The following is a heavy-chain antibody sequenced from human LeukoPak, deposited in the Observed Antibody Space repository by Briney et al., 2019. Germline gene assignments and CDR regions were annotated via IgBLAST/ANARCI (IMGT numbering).Heavy chain of an antibody. Sequence: RGSLRLSCAASGFTFSSYAMSWVRQAPGKGLEWVTAISGNGGHTYYADSVKGRFTISRDNSKNTLYLQMNSLRAGDTAVYYCAKYGNYYGSSAYSGLDYWGQGTLVTVSS. CDR2: ISGNGGHT. D-gene: IGHD3-22*01. J-gene: IGHJ4*02. CDR3: AKYGNYYGSSAYSGLDY. CDR1: GFTFSSYA. V-gene: IGHV3-23*01.